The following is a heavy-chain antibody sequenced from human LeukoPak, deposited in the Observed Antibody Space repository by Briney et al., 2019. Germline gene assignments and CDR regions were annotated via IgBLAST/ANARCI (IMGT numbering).Heavy chain of an antibody. CDR2: IGTAGDT. V-gene: IGHV3-13*01. CDR1: GFTFSSYD. CDR3: ARGLVVGGTDAFDI. J-gene: IGHJ3*02. D-gene: IGHD1-26*01. Sequence: GGSLRLSCAASGFTFSSYDMHWVRQATGKGLEWVSAIGTAGDTYYPGSVKGRFTISRDNSKKMLYLQMNSLRAEDTAVYYCARGLVVGGTDAFDIWGQGTMVTVSS.